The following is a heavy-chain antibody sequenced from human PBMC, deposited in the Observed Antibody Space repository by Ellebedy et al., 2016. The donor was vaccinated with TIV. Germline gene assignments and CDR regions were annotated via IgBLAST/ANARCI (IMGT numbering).Heavy chain of an antibody. V-gene: IGHV3-23*01. CDR1: GFPFSRYA. J-gene: IGHJ3*02. CDR3: AKDQIGGDGRWVFDI. CDR2: IVGSGA. Sequence: GESLKISCAASGFPFSRYAIGWVRQAPGKGLEWVSGIVGSGAQKYADSVKGRFTISRDNSKNTLYLQMNSLRAEDTAIYYCAKDQIGGDGRWVFDIWGQGTMVTVPS. D-gene: IGHD3-16*01.